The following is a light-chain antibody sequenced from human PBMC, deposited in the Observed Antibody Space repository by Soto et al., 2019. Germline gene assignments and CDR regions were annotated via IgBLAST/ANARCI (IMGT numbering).Light chain of an antibody. CDR3: QQFNSVPT. Sequence: DVQLTHSPSSLSASVGDRVTITCRASPGSNNYLAWYQQKPGKVPNLLIYAASTLQSAVPSRFSISGSVTDFTITISSLQPEDVATYYCQQFNSVPTFGGATKVEI. V-gene: IGKV1-27*01. CDR1: PGSNNY. J-gene: IGKJ4*02. CDR2: AAS.